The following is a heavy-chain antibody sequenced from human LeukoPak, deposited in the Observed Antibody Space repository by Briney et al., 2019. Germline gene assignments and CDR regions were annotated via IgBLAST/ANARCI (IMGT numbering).Heavy chain of an antibody. V-gene: IGHV3-11*04. CDR1: GFTFNDYY. J-gene: IGHJ4*02. CDR2: ISRSGTPI. D-gene: IGHD3-22*01. Sequence: GGSLRLSCAASGFTFNDYYMNWIRQAPGKGLEWVSYISRSGTPIYYADSVKGRFTISRDNARNSLHLQMNSLRAEDTAVYYCAREWAGRDSSAYPPFDYWGQGTLVTVSS. CDR3: AREWAGRDSSAYPPFDY.